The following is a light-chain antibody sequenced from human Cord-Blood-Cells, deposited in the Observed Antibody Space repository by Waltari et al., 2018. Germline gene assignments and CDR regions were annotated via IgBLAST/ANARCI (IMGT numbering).Light chain of an antibody. CDR3: QQYYSYPYT. Sequence: LRLTHSSSSFSASSGLTVTLTCRASQGISSYLAWYQQKPGKAPKLLIYAASTLHSGVPSLFSGSGSATDFTLTISCLQSEDFATYYCQQYYSYPYTFGEGTKLEL. J-gene: IGKJ2*01. CDR2: AAS. V-gene: IGKV1-8*01. CDR1: QGISSY.